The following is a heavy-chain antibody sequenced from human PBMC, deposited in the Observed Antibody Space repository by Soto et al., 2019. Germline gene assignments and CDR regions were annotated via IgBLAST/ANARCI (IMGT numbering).Heavy chain of an antibody. D-gene: IGHD1-26*01. V-gene: IGHV3-53*01. CDR1: GFTVSDYY. Sequence: EVKLVESGGGLVQPGGSLRLSCAASGFTVSDYYMTWVRQAPGKGLEWVSLLYSGGSTIYADSVKGRVTISRDISKNTLYLQINILRVEDTAVFYFARATVGASDFGFDSWGQGTLVSVSS. CDR2: LYSGGST. CDR3: ARATVGASDFGFDS. J-gene: IGHJ4*02.